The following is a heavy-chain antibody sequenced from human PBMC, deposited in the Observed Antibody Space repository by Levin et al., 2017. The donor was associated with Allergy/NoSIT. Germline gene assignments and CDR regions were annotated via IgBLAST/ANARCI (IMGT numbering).Heavy chain of an antibody. D-gene: IGHD1-26*01. CDR3: AKDVWVYSYADY. Sequence: PGGSLRLSCAASGFMFSSYAMTWVRQAPGKGLEWVSSISGSGADTYYADSVKGRFTISRDNSKNTLYLQLSSLRAEDTALYYCAKDVWVYSYADYWGQGTLVTVSS. J-gene: IGHJ4*02. V-gene: IGHV3-23*01. CDR2: ISGSGADT. CDR1: GFMFSSYA.